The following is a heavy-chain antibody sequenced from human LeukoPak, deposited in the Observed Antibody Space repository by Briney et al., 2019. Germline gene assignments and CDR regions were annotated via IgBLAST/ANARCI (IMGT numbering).Heavy chain of an antibody. J-gene: IGHJ3*01. CDR1: GFTFSDYY. CDR2: ISSTR. Sequence: GGSLRLSCAASGFTFSDYYMSWVRQAPGKGLEWVSYISSTRYYADSVKGRFTISRDNAKNSLYLQMNSLRAEDTAVYYCARRILGLSSHAFDLWGQGTMVTVSS. D-gene: IGHD3-3*02. CDR3: ARRILGLSSHAFDL. V-gene: IGHV3-11*01.